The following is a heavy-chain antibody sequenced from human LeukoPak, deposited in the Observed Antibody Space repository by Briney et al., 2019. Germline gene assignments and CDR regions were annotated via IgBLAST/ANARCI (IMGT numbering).Heavy chain of an antibody. CDR1: GFAFSTYC. D-gene: IGHD7-27*01. CDR2: ISGSGAGT. J-gene: IGHJ4*02. CDR3: AKDLSWGLDY. Sequence: GGSLSLSCAASGFAFSTYCMSWVRQAPGKGPEWVSAISGSGAGTYYADSMKGRFTISRDNSKNTLYLQINSLGAEDTALYYCAKDLSWGLDYWGLGTLVTVSS. V-gene: IGHV3-23*01.